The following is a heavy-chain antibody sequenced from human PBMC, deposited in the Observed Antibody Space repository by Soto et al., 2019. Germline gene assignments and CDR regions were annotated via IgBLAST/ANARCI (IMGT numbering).Heavy chain of an antibody. CDR1: GYTFTGYY. V-gene: IGHV1-3*01. Sequence: ASVKVSCKASGYTFTGYYMHWVRQAPGQNLEWMGWINAANGDTGYSQNFQGRVTITRDTTASTAYMELSGLRSEDTAVYFCARKDYYGSGTYHFDYWGQGTLVTASS. J-gene: IGHJ4*02. CDR2: INAANGDT. CDR3: ARKDYYGSGTYHFDY. D-gene: IGHD3-10*01.